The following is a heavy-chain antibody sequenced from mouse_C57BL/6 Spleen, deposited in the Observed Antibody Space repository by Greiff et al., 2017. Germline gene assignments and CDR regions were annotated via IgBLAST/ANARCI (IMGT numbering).Heavy chain of an antibody. Sequence: VKLMESGGGLVKPGGSLKLSCAASGFTFSSYAMSWVRQTPEKRLEWVATISDGGSYTYYPDNVKGRFTISRDNAKNNLYLQMSHLKSEDTAMYYCARDPDAYGSSYFDYWGQGTTLTVSS. V-gene: IGHV5-4*01. D-gene: IGHD1-1*01. CDR1: GFTFSSYA. CDR2: ISDGGSYT. J-gene: IGHJ2*01. CDR3: ARDPDAYGSSYFDY.